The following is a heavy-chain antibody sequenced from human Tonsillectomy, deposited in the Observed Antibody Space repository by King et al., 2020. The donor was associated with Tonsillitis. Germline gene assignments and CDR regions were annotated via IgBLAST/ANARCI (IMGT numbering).Heavy chain of an antibody. V-gene: IGHV3-23*04. CDR2: ISGSGGST. CDR3: AKVRGRLGYYDSSGYPEFDY. Sequence: VQLVESGGGLVQPGGSLRLSCAASGFTFSSYAMSWVRQAPGKGLEWVSAISGSGGSTYYADSVKGRFTISRDNSKNTLYLQINSLRAEDTAVYYCAKVRGRLGYYDSSGYPEFDYWGQGTLVTVSS. D-gene: IGHD3-22*01. J-gene: IGHJ4*02. CDR1: GFTFSSYA.